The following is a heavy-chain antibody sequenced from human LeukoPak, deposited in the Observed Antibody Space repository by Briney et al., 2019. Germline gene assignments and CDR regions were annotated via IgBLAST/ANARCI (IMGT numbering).Heavy chain of an antibody. J-gene: IGHJ4*02. CDR1: GFFFNTYW. D-gene: IGHD3-10*01. Sequence: QPGESLRLSCAASGFFFNTYWMHWVRQAPGKGLVWVSRIKSDGTNTTYADSVKGRFTISRDNAKNTLYLQMNSLRAEDMAVYYCVREGSLEYFFDYWGQGTLVTVSS. CDR3: VREGSLEYFFDY. V-gene: IGHV3-74*01. CDR2: IKSDGTNT.